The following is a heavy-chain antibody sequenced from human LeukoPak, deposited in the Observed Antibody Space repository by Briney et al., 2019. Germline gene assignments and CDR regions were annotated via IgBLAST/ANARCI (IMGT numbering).Heavy chain of an antibody. CDR3: AKGYYYDSSGYYQRGYFDY. CDR2: IYYSGST. D-gene: IGHD3-22*01. V-gene: IGHV4-39*01. J-gene: IGHJ4*02. CDR1: GGSISSSSYY. Sequence: SETLSLTCTVSGGSISSSSYYWGWIRQPPGKGLEWIGSIYYSGSTYYNPSLKSRVTISVDTSKNQFSLKLSSVTAADTAAYYCAKGYYYDSSGYYQRGYFDYWGQGTLVTVSS.